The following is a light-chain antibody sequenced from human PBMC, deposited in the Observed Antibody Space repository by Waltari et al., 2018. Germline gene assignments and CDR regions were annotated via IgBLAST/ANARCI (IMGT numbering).Light chain of an antibody. CDR3: QQRSNWLT. J-gene: IGKJ4*01. CDR1: QRVSRN. Sequence: EIVLTQSPATLALSPGERATLPCRASQRVSRNLAWYQQKPGQAPRLLIYDASNRATGIPARFSGSGSGTDFTLTISSLEPEDFAVYYCQQRSNWLTFGGGTK. CDR2: DAS. V-gene: IGKV3-11*01.